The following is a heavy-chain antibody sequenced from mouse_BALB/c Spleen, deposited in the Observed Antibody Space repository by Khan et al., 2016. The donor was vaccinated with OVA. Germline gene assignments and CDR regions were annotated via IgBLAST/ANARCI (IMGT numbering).Heavy chain of an antibody. Sequence: EVQLQESGPGLVKPSQTLSLTCSVTGDSITSGYWNWIRKFPGNKLDYMGYISYSGNTYYNPSLKSRISITQDTSKNQYYLQFNSVTNEDTATYYCACELRGFAYWGQGTLVTVSS. CDR2: ISYSGNT. CDR3: ACELRGFAY. CDR1: GDSITSGY. D-gene: IGHD1-1*01. J-gene: IGHJ3*01. V-gene: IGHV3-8*02.